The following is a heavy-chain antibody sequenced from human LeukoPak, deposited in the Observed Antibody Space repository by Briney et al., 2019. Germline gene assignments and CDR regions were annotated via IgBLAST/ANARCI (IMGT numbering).Heavy chain of an antibody. J-gene: IGHJ4*02. Sequence: GGSLRLSCTASGFTFSSYAMHWVRQAPGKGLEWVAVISYDGSSKYYTDSVKGRFTISRENARNSLLLQMDNLRAENTAVYYCARSKSYSSGWTDFDWWGQGTLVTVSS. D-gene: IGHD6-19*01. CDR3: ARSKSYSSGWTDFDW. CDR1: GFTFSSYA. V-gene: IGHV3-30*14. CDR2: ISYDGSSK.